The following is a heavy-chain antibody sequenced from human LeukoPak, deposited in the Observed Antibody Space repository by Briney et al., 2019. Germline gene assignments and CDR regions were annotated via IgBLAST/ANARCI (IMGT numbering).Heavy chain of an antibody. V-gene: IGHV3-11*01. CDR2: ISSSGSTI. J-gene: IGHJ4*02. CDR3: ASVAYFYHDFDY. D-gene: IGHD2/OR15-2a*01. CDR1: GFTFSDYY. Sequence: GGSLRLSCAASGFTFSDYYMSWIRQAPGKGLEWVSYISSSGSTIYYADSVKGRFTISRDNAKNSLYLQMNSLRAEDTAVYHCASVAYFYHDFDYWGQGTLVTVSS.